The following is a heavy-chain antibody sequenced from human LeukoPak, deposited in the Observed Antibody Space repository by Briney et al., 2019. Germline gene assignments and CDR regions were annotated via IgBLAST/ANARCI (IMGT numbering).Heavy chain of an antibody. CDR3: ARHSPNTIRNFHFDS. CDR1: GGSLSSTIYY. V-gene: IGHV4-39*01. J-gene: IGHJ4*02. D-gene: IGHD3-9*01. Sequence: SETLSLTCTVSGGSLSSTIYYWGWIRQPPGKGLEWIATIYYSATIYYNPSLKTRVTMSLDTSKNQFSLNLSSVAAADTAVYYCARHSPNTIRNFHFDSWGPGTLVTVSS. CDR2: IYYSATI.